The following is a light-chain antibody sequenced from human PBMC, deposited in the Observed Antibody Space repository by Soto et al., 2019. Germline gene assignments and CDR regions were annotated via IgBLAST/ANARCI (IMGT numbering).Light chain of an antibody. J-gene: IGLJ3*02. CDR2: VNN. Sequence: QSVLTQPPSVSGAPGQRVTISCTGSSSNIGAGYDVHWYQQLPGTAPKLLISVNNNRPSGVPDRFSASKSGTSASLVITGLQAEDEADYYCQSYDSSLSTSGVFGGGTKLTVL. CDR3: QSYDSSLSTSGV. CDR1: SSNIGAGYD. V-gene: IGLV1-40*01.